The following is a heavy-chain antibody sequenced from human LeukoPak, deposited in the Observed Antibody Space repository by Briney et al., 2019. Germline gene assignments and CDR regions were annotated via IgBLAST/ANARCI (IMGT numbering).Heavy chain of an antibody. Sequence: ASVMVSYKASGYTFTSYGSSWVRQAPGQGLEWIGWISAYNGNTNYAQKLQGRVNITTDKSTITAYMELRSLRSDDTAVYYCARDCTEGIVGPTAFDPWGQGTLVTVSS. CDR3: ARDCTEGIVGPTAFDP. J-gene: IGHJ5*02. CDR1: GYTFTSYG. CDR2: ISAYNGNT. V-gene: IGHV1-18*01. D-gene: IGHD1-26*01.